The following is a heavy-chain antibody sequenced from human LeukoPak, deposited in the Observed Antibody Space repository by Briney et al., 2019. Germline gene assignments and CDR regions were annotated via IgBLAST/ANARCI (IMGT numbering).Heavy chain of an antibody. CDR1: GFTFDDYA. J-gene: IGHJ4*02. D-gene: IGHD3-16*02. V-gene: IGHV3-9*01. CDR2: ISWNSGGI. CDR3: ARVQVDDYVWGSYRYTGFSHYFDY. Sequence: GGSLRLSCAASGFTFDDYAMHWVRQAPGKGLEWVSGISWNSGGIGYADSVKGRFTISRDNAKNSLYLQMNSLRAEDTAVYYCARVQVDDYVWGSYRYTGFSHYFDYWGQGTLVTVSS.